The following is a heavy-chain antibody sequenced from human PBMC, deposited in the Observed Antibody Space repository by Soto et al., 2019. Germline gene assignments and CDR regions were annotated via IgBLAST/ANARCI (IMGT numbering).Heavy chain of an antibody. CDR2: ISASGSYI. V-gene: IGHV3-21*06. J-gene: IGHJ4*02. CDR3: VREVGGWHNYFDS. CDR1: GFTFSSYT. Sequence: GGSLRLSCAAPGFTFSSYTMNWVRQAPGKGLEWVSSISASGSYIYYADSLKGRFTISRDNAKDSLYLQMNSLRAEDTAVFYCVREVGGWHNYFDSWGQGTLVTVSS. D-gene: IGHD6-19*01.